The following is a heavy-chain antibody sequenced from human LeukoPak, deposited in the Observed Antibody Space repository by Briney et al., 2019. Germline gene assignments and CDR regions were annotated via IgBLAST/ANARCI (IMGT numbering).Heavy chain of an antibody. CDR3: ARDQKVGATPYFGMDV. Sequence: SVKVSCKASGATFNSYAINWVRQAPEQGLEWMGRIIPMLGTVNYAQKFQGRVTIIADKFTSTAYMELSSLRSEDTAVYYCARDQKVGATPYFGMDVWGQGTTVTVSS. CDR1: GATFNSYA. D-gene: IGHD1-26*01. J-gene: IGHJ6*02. V-gene: IGHV1-69*04. CDR2: IIPMLGTV.